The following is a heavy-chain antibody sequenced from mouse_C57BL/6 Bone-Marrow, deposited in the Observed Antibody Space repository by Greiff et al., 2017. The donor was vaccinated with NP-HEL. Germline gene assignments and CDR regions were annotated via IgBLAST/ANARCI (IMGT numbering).Heavy chain of an antibody. D-gene: IGHD1-1*01. CDR1: GFTFSSYG. CDR3: ARHPSYYYGSSFYFDY. V-gene: IGHV5-6*01. Sequence: EVQGVESGGDLVKPGGSLKLSCAASGFTFSSYGMSWVRQTPDKRLEWVATISSGGSYTYYPDSVKGRFTISRDNAKNTLYLQMSSLKSEDTAMYYCARHPSYYYGSSFYFDYWGQGTTLTVSS. CDR2: ISSGGSYT. J-gene: IGHJ2*01.